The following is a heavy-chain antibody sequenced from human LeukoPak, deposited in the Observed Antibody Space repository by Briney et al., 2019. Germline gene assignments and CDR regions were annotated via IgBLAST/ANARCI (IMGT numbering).Heavy chain of an antibody. J-gene: IGHJ6*03. V-gene: IGHV4-38-2*02. CDR3: ARPPKPYYYYYYMDV. CDR1: GYSISSGYY. CDR2: IYHSGST. Sequence: PSETLSLTCTVSGYSISSGYYWGWIRQPPGKGLEWIGSIYHSGSTYYNPPLKSRVTISVDTSKNQFSLKLSSVTAADTAVYYCARPPKPYYYYYYMDVWGKGTTVTVSS.